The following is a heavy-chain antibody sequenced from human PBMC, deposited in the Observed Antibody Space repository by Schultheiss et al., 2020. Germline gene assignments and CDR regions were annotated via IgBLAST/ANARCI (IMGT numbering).Heavy chain of an antibody. J-gene: IGHJ4*02. D-gene: IGHD3-22*01. V-gene: IGHV3-53*01. CDR3: ARVERYYYDSSGYYLFDY. Sequence: GGSLRLSCAASGFTVSSNYMSWVRQAPGKGLEWVSVIYSGGSTYYADSVKGRFTISRDNSKNTLYLQMNSLRAEDTAVYYCARVERYYYDSSGYYLFDYWGQGTLVTVSS. CDR2: IYSGGST. CDR1: GFTVSSNY.